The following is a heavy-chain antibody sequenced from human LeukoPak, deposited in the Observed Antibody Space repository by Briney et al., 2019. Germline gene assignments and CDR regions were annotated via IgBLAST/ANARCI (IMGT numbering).Heavy chain of an antibody. CDR2: INPNSGGT. V-gene: IGHV1-2*02. CDR1: GYTFTGYF. Sequence: ASVKVSCKASGYTFTGYFIHWVRQAPGQGLEWMGWINPNSGGTNYAQKFQGRVTMTRDTSISTAYMELSRLRSDDTAVYYCARVPLLYGHGLVDYWGQGTLVTVSS. D-gene: IGHD3-10*01. J-gene: IGHJ4*02. CDR3: ARVPLLYGHGLVDY.